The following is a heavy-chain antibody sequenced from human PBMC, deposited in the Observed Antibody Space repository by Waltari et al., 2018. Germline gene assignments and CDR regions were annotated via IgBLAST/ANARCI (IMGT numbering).Heavy chain of an antibody. CDR3: VRAVGCAEDCYNPYFDN. CDR1: GFTFRNYW. CDR2: INTDGNRV. D-gene: IGHD2-21*02. J-gene: IGHJ4*02. V-gene: IGHV3-74*03. Sequence: EVQLVQSGGGLVQPGGSLTVSCEVSGFTFRNYWMNWVRQAPGKGLVWAPRINTDGNRVTYADSGRGRFTVSRDNVKNTLYLQMESLRVEDTAVYYCVRAVGCAEDCYNPYFDNWGRGAGVTVSS.